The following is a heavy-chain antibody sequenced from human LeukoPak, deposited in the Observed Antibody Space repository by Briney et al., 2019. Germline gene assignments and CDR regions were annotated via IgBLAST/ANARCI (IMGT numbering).Heavy chain of an antibody. CDR2: INRSGST. D-gene: IGHD6-13*01. J-gene: IGHJ5*02. CDR1: GGSLSYYY. V-gene: IGHV4-34*01. Sequence: SETLSLTCAVYGGSLSYYYWSWIRQSPEKGLEWIGEINRSGSTNYNPSLKSRVTISVDTSKNQFSLKLSSVTAADTAVYYCARRESSWGFRPYNWFDPWGQGTLVTVSS. CDR3: ARRESSWGFRPYNWFDP.